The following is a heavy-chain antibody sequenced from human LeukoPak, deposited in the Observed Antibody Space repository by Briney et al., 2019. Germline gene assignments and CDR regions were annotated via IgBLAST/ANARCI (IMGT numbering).Heavy chain of an antibody. CDR3: ARGYYYDSSGLDY. Sequence: SQTLSLTCTVSGGSISSGGYYWSWIRQHPGKGLEWIGYIYYSGSTYYNPSLKSRVTISVDTSKNQFSLKLSSVTAADTTVYYCARGYYYDSSGLDYWGQGTLVTVSS. J-gene: IGHJ4*02. CDR2: IYYSGST. V-gene: IGHV4-31*03. D-gene: IGHD3-22*01. CDR1: GGSISSGGYY.